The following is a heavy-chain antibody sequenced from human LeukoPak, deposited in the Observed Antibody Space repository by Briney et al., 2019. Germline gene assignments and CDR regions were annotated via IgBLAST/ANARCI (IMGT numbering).Heavy chain of an antibody. J-gene: IGHJ4*02. V-gene: IGHV3-21*01. CDR1: GFTFSSYS. CDR3: ARAAGEMATIRY. Sequence: GGSLRLSCAAPGFTFSSYSMNWVRQAPGKGLEWVSSISSSSSYIYYADSVKGRFTIPRDNAKNSLYLQMNSLRAEDTAVYYCARAAGEMATIRYWGQGTLVTVSS. CDR2: ISSSSSYI. D-gene: IGHD5-24*01.